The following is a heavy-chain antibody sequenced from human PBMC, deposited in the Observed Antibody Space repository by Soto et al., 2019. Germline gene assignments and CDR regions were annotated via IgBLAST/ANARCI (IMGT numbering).Heavy chain of an antibody. CDR1: GFTFSTQD. CDR3: ATLRSAAHFDY. J-gene: IGHJ4*02. V-gene: IGHV3-23*01. CDR2: IGSSGIDS. D-gene: IGHD6-13*01. Sequence: GGSLRLSCAASGFTFSTQDMTWVRQAPGKGLEWVSSIGSSGIDSHHADSVRGRFTISRDNSKSTLYLHMTSLTAEDTALYYCATLRSAAHFDYWGQGTLVTVSS.